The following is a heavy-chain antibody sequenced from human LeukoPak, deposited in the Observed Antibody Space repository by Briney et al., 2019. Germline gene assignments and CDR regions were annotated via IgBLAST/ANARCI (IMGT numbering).Heavy chain of an antibody. J-gene: IGHJ4*02. CDR1: GFTFSSYG. CDR2: IRGSGGST. V-gene: IGHV3-23*01. D-gene: IGHD3-10*01. Sequence: PGGSLRLSCAASGFTFSSYGMSWVRQAPGKGLEGVSAIRGSGGSTYYADSVKGRVTISRDNSKNTLYLQMNSMRAEDTAVYYCAKDLYVTMVRGGADYWGQGTLVTVSS. CDR3: AKDLYVTMVRGGADY.